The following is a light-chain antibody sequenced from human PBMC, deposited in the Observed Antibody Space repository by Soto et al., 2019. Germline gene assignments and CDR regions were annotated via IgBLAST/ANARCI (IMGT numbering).Light chain of an antibody. CDR2: DDN. CDR1: SNVGHNY. CDR3: ATWDSDLSVGV. J-gene: IGLJ3*02. V-gene: IGLV1-51*01. Sequence: QSVLTQPPSVSAAPGQKVTISCSWRSNVGHNYISWYQQLPGTVPKLLIFDDNQRPSRISDRFSGSKSPTSAALAITGLQTGDEAVYYCATWDSDLSVGVFGGGTKLTVL.